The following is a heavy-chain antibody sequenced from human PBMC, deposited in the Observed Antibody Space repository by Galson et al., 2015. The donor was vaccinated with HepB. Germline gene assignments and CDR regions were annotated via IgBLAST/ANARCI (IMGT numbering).Heavy chain of an antibody. D-gene: IGHD5-24*01. Sequence: SLRLSCAASGFSFSSYWMHWVRQAPGKGLVWVSRINSDGSNTDYADSVKGRFTISRDNAKNTLYLQMNSLRAEDTAVYSCARVDRRGGYTYYFDYWGQGTLVTVSS. V-gene: IGHV3-74*01. CDR1: GFSFSSYW. J-gene: IGHJ4*02. CDR3: ARVDRRGGYTYYFDY. CDR2: INSDGSNT.